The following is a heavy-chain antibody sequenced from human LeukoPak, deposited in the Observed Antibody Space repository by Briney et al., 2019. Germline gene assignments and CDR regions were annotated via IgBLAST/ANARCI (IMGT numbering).Heavy chain of an antibody. CDR2: TYYRSKWYS. CDR3: ARVTPPRDY. V-gene: IGHV6-1*01. J-gene: IGHJ4*02. CDR1: GDSVSSKSAA. Sequence: SQTLSLTCVISGDSVSSKSAAWNWIRQSPSRGLEWLGRTYYRSKWYSDYAVSVKSRITINPDIPKNQLTLQVSSVSPEDTAVYYCARVTPPRDYWGQGTLVTVSS. D-gene: IGHD2-15*01.